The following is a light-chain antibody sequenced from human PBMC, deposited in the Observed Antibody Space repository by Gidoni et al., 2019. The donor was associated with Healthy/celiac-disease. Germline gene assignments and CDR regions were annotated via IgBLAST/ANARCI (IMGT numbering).Light chain of an antibody. CDR1: QSIRSW. J-gene: IGKJ1*01. Sequence: DIQMTPSPSTLSASVGDRVTITCRASQSIRSWLAWYQQKPGKAPKLLIYKASSLESGVPSRFSGSGSGTEFTLTISSLQPDDVATYYCQQYNSYWTFGQGTKVEIK. V-gene: IGKV1-5*03. CDR3: QQYNSYWT. CDR2: KAS.